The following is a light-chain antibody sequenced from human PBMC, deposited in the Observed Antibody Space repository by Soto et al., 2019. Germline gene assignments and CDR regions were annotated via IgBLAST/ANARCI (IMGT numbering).Light chain of an antibody. CDR1: SSTVGGFNV. V-gene: IGLV2-23*01. CDR2: EGI. Sequence: QSVLTQPASVSGSPGQSITISCTGTSSTVGGFNVVSWYQQHPGKAPKVIIYEGIKRPSGVSNRFSGSNSGSTASLTISGLPAEDEADYYCCSYVGATTYVFGTGTKVTVL. J-gene: IGLJ1*01. CDR3: CSYVGATTYV.